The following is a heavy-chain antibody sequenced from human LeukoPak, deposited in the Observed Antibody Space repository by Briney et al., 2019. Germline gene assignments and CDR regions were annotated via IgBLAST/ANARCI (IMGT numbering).Heavy chain of an antibody. D-gene: IGHD6-13*01. J-gene: IGHJ4*02. CDR3: ARHLSSNWYLGYFDY. CDR1: GGSIFSYY. V-gene: IGHV4-39*01. Sequence: SETLSLTCTVSGGSIFSYYWGWIRQPPGKGLEWIGSIYYSGSTFYNPSLKSLVTISVDTSKNQFSLKLSSVTATDTAVYYCARHLSSNWYLGYFDYWGQGTLLTVSS. CDR2: IYYSGST.